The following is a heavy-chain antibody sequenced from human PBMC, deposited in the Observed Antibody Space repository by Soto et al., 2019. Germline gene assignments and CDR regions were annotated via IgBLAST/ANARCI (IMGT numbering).Heavy chain of an antibody. J-gene: IGHJ4*02. D-gene: IGHD2-15*01. CDR1: GYTFTNYG. Sequence: QVPLVQSGAEVKKPGASVKVSCKASGYTFTNYGVSWVRQAPGQGLEWMGWINTYKGNTNYAQKFQGRVTMTTDTSPSTAYMELRSLRSDDTAIYYCAKVQEKWSKFFDYWGQGTLVTVSS. V-gene: IGHV1-18*01. CDR3: AKVQEKWSKFFDY. CDR2: INTYKGNT.